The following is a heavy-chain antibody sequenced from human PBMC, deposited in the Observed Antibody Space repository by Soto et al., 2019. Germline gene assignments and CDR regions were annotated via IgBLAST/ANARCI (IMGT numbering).Heavy chain of an antibody. V-gene: IGHV4-4*07. CDR1: GGSISSYY. CDR3: AREWSYYDTYYFDY. D-gene: IGHD1-26*01. CDR2: IYTSGST. Sequence: SETLSLTCTVSGGSISSYYWSWIRQPAGKGLEWIGRIYTSGSTNYNPSLKSRVTMSVDTSKNQFSLKLSSVTAADTAVYYCAREWSYYDTYYFDYWGQGTLVTVSS. J-gene: IGHJ4*02.